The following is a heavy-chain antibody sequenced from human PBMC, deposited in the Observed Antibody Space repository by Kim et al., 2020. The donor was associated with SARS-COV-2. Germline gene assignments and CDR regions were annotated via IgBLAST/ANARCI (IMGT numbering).Heavy chain of an antibody. D-gene: IGHD4-17*01. J-gene: IGHJ6*03. CDR2: INHSGST. V-gene: IGHV4-34*01. CDR1: GGSFSGYY. CDR3: ARGRRDYGGNSAYYYYYMDL. Sequence: SETLSLTCAVYGGSFSGYYWSWIRQPPGKGLEWIGEINHSGSTNYNPSLKSRVTISVDPSKNQFSLKLSSVTAADTAVYYCARGRRDYGGNSAYYYYYMDLWGKGTTVTVSS.